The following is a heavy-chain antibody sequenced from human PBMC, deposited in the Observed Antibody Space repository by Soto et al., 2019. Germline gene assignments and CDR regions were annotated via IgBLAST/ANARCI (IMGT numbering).Heavy chain of an antibody. CDR2: ISAYNGNT. J-gene: IGHJ6*02. D-gene: IGHD1-26*01. V-gene: IGHV1-18*01. CDR3: ARENQTREALYYYYYGMDV. Sequence: ASVEVSCKASGYTFTSYGISWVRQAPGQGLEWMGWISAYNGNTNYAQKLQGRVTMTTDTSTSTAYMELRSLRSDDTAVYYCARENQTREALYYYYYGMDVWGQGTTVTVSS. CDR1: GYTFTSYG.